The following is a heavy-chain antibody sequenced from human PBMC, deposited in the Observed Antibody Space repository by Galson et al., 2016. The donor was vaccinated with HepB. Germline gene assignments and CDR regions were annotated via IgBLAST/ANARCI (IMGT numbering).Heavy chain of an antibody. CDR3: ARDLGSGWYSAHLDY. J-gene: IGHJ4*02. D-gene: IGHD6-19*01. CDR1: GFTFSSTW. Sequence: SLRLSCAASGFTFSSTWMTWVRQAPGKGLEWVANIKHDGSETNYMDSVKGRFTISRDTAKSSLFLQMNSLRAEDTAVYYCARDLGSGWYSAHLDYWGQGTLVTVSS. CDR2: IKHDGSET. V-gene: IGHV3-7*03.